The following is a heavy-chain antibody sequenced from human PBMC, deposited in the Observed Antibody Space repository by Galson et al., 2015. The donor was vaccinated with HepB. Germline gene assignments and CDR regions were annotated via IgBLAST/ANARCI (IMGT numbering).Heavy chain of an antibody. V-gene: IGHV3-30*18. CDR1: GFTFSSYG. CDR3: AKDWANRVGSQYYYYYMDV. J-gene: IGHJ6*03. D-gene: IGHD2-15*01. Sequence: SLRLSCAASGFTFSSYGMHWVRQAPGKGLEWVAVISYDGSNKYYADSVKGRFTISRDNSKNTLYLQMNSLRAEDTAVYYCAKDWANRVGSQYYYYYMDVWGKGTTVTVSS. CDR2: ISYDGSNK.